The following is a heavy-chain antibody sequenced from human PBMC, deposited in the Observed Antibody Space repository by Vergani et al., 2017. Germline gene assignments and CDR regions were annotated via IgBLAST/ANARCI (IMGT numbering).Heavy chain of an antibody. D-gene: IGHD3-10*01. CDR1: GESFSSFY. CDR3: AVRPRVNLVGGEIVTKRTFDY. J-gene: IGHJ4*02. V-gene: IGHV4-34*02. Sequence: QVQLQQWGAGVVKPSGTLSLTCVVFGESFSSFYWSWIRPPPGKGLEWIGEINNDGHINYNPSPESRVTVSRDTAKNQFSLNLMSVTAADTAMYYCAVRPRVNLVGGEIVTKRTFDYWSQGSLVTVSS. CDR2: INNDGHI.